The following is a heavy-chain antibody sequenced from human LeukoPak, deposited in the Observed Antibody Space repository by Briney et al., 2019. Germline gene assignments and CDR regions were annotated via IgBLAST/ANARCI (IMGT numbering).Heavy chain of an antibody. CDR3: ARGGGTSGPELDY. J-gene: IGHJ4*02. D-gene: IGHD3-3*01. V-gene: IGHV1-2*02. Sequence: AAVKVSCQPSRYTLTRYFMHWVRPAPPQGRAWMGWINPNSGGTDNAQNFQGRVIMTRDTSTNTTYMELTRMTSDDTAVYFCARGGGTSGPELDYWGQGTLVTVSS. CDR2: INPNSGGT. CDR1: RYTLTRYF.